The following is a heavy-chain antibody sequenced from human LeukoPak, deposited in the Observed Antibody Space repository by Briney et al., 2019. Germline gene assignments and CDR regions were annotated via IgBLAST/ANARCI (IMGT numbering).Heavy chain of an antibody. CDR3: ARDRGIAAAGYYCMDV. V-gene: IGHV1-69*04. CDR1: GGTYSSYT. CDR2: IIPILGIA. Sequence: SVKVSCKASGGTYSSYTSSWVRQPPGRGLEWMGRIIPILGIANYAQKFQGRVTITADKSTSTAYMELSSLRSEDTAVYYCARDRGIAAAGYYCMDVWGQGTMVTVSS. J-gene: IGHJ6*02. D-gene: IGHD6-13*01.